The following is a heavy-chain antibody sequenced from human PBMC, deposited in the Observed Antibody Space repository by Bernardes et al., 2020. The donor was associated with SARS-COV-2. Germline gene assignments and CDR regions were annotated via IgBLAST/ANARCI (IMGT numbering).Heavy chain of an antibody. CDR2: IYYSGST. J-gene: IGHJ6*02. V-gene: IGHV4-59*01. CDR1: GGSISSYY. CDR3: ARDRESGYCSGGSCPWGMDV. Sequence: LSLTCTVSGGSISSYYWSWIRQPPGKGLEWIGYIYYSGSTNYNPSLKSRVTISVDTSKNQFSLKLSSVTAADTAVYYCARDRESGYCSGGSCPWGMDVWGQGTTVTVSS. D-gene: IGHD2-15*01.